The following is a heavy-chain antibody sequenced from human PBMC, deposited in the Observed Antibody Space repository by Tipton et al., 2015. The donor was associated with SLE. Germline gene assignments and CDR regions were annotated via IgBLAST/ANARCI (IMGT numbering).Heavy chain of an antibody. J-gene: IGHJ4*02. Sequence: TLSLTCTVSGGSISGTYYWNWIRQSAGKGLEWIGRIHTSGSTNYNPSLKSRVTISLDTSKNQFSLRLTSLTAADTAVYYCTRDNWVFTTTGTMVWGQGTLVTVSS. CDR3: TRDNWVFTTTGTMV. CDR2: IHTSGST. V-gene: IGHV4-61*02. D-gene: IGHD1-1*01. CDR1: GGSISGTYY.